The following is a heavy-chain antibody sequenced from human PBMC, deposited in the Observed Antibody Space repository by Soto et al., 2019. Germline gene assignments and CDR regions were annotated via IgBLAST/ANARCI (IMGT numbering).Heavy chain of an antibody. J-gene: IGHJ4*02. V-gene: IGHV1-69*01. D-gene: IGHD5-12*01. CDR3: AGAGSVYDFLPLDY. Sequence: QVQLVQSGAEVKKPGSSVKVSCKASGGTFSSYAISWVRQAPGQGLEWMGGIIPIFGTANYAQKFQGRVTITAADSKSTGCMELSSLRCEETAVYYCAGAGSVYDFLPLDYWGRGRLVTVSS. CDR2: IIPIFGTA. CDR1: GGTFSSYA.